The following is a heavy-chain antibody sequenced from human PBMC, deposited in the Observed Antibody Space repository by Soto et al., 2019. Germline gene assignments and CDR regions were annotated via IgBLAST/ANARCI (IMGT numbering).Heavy chain of an antibody. CDR1: GGSISSYY. D-gene: IGHD3-22*01. CDR2: IYYSGST. CDR3: HLYYYDSSGHPGVDD. Sequence: SETLSLTCTVSGGSISSYYWSWIRQPPGKGLEWIGYIYYSGSTNYNPSLKSRVTISVDTSKNQFSLKLSSVTAADTAVYYCHLYYYDSSGHPGVDDWGQGTLVTVSS. J-gene: IGHJ4*02. V-gene: IGHV4-59*01.